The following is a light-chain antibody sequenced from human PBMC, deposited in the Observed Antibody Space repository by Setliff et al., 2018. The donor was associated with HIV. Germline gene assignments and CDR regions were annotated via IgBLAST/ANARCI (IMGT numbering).Light chain of an antibody. CDR3: SSYTSSSTFYV. J-gene: IGLJ1*01. V-gene: IGLV2-14*02. CDR1: SSDVGSYNL. Sequence: ALAQPASVSGSPGQSITISCTGTSSDVGSYNLVSWYQQHPGKAPKFIIYEVNKRPSGVSNRFSGSKSGNTASLTISGLQAEDEADYYCSSYTSSSTFYVFGAGTKVTVL. CDR2: EVN.